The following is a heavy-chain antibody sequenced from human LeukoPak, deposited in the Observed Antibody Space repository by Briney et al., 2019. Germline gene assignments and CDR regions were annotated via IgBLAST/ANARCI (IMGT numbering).Heavy chain of an antibody. Sequence: GESLKISCKGSGYSFTSYWIGWVRQMPGKGLEWMGIIYPGDSDTRYSPSFQGQVTISADKSISTAYLQWSSLKASDTAMYYCARLSLAVAGTKPHFDYWGQGTLVTVSS. CDR1: GYSFTSYW. CDR2: IYPGDSDT. V-gene: IGHV5-51*01. J-gene: IGHJ4*02. D-gene: IGHD6-19*01. CDR3: ARLSLAVAGTKPHFDY.